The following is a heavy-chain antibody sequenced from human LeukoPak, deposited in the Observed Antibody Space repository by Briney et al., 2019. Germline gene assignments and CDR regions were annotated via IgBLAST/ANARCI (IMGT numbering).Heavy chain of an antibody. CDR1: GFTFSSYG. V-gene: IGHV3-33*06. D-gene: IGHD3-16*01. CDR2: IWYDGSNK. CDR3: AKERTYYFDY. J-gene: IGHJ4*02. Sequence: GGSLRLSCAASGFTFSSYGMHWVRQAPDKGLEWVAIIWYDGSNKYYADSVKGRFTISRDNSKNTLYLQMNSLRAEDTAVYYCAKERTYYFDYWGQGTLVTVSS.